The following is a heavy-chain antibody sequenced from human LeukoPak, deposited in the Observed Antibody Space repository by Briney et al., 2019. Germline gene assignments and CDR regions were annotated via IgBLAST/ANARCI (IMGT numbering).Heavy chain of an antibody. CDR1: GLTFSSYW. J-gene: IGHJ4*02. CDR2: INSDGSST. Sequence: PGGSLRLSCSASGLTFSSYWMHWVRQAPGKGLVWVSRINSDGSSTSDADSVKGRFTISRDNAKNTLYLQMNSLRAEDTAVYYCTRARNGSLDYWGQGTLVTVSS. CDR3: TRARNGSLDY. V-gene: IGHV3-74*01. D-gene: IGHD6-19*01.